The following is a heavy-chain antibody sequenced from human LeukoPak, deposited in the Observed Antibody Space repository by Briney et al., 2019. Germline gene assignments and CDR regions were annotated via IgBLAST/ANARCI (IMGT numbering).Heavy chain of an antibody. D-gene: IGHD3-22*01. V-gene: IGHV4-59*01. CDR1: GGSISSYY. CDR3: ARNYDNSGYTAFGY. Sequence: SQTLSLTCTVSGGSISSYYWSWIRQSPGKGLEWIGHIYSSGSTNYNPSLKSRVTISIDTSKNQFSLKLSSVTAADTALYYRARNYDNSGYTAFGYWGRGTLVTVSS. J-gene: IGHJ4*02. CDR2: IYSSGST.